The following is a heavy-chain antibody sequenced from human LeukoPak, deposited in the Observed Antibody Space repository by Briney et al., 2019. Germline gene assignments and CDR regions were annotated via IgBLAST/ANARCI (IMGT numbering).Heavy chain of an antibody. CDR1: GYTFTSYY. V-gene: IGHV1-46*01. Sequence: ASVKVSCKASGYTFTSYYIYWVRQAPGQGLEWMGVINPSGGSTNYAQKLQGRVTMTTDTSTSTAYMELRSLRSDDTAVYYCARDLGDSSSWLLSGYWGQGTLVTVSS. D-gene: IGHD6-13*01. CDR2: INPSGGST. J-gene: IGHJ4*02. CDR3: ARDLGDSSSWLLSGY.